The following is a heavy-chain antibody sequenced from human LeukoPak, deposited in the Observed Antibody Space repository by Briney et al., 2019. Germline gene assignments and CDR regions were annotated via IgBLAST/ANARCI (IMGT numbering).Heavy chain of an antibody. J-gene: IGHJ4*02. D-gene: IGHD2-15*01. Sequence: SETLSLTCTVSGGSISSYYWSWIRQPPGEGLEWIGYIYYSGSTNYNPSLKSRVTISVDTSKNQFSLKLSSVTAADTAVYYCARQDCSGGSCYEFDYWGQGTLVTVSS. CDR3: ARQDCSGGSCYEFDY. CDR2: IYYSGST. V-gene: IGHV4-59*08. CDR1: GGSISSYY.